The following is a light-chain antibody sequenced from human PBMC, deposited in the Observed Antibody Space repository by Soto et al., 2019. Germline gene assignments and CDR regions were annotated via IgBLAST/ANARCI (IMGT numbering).Light chain of an antibody. J-gene: IGLJ2*01. CDR1: SSDVGGYNY. CDR3: CSYTSSSTRVV. CDR2: DVS. Sequence: QSALTQPASVSGSPGQSITISCTGTSSDVGGYNYVSWYQQHPGKAPKLMIYDVSNRPSGVSNRFSGSKSGNTASLPISGLQAEDEADHYCCSYTSSSTRVVFGGGTKLTVL. V-gene: IGLV2-14*01.